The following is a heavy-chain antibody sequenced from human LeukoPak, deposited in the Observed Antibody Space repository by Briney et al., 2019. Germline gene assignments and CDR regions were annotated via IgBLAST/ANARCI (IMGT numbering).Heavy chain of an antibody. CDR3: ARNYYSSSSFDY. CDR2: ISWSSGSI. Sequence: GGSLRLSCAASGFTFDDYAMHWVRQAPGKGLEWVSGISWSSGSIGYADSVKGRFTISRDNAKNSIYLQMNSLRAEDTGVYYCARNYYSSSSFDYWGQGTLVTVSS. V-gene: IGHV3-9*01. CDR1: GFTFDDYA. D-gene: IGHD6-6*01. J-gene: IGHJ4*02.